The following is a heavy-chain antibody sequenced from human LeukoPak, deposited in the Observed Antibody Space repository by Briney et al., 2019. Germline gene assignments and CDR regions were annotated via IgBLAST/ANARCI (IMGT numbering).Heavy chain of an antibody. V-gene: IGHV3-7*05. CDR3: ASQFWWAAVVGPALDC. CDR2: IKEDGSEI. J-gene: IGHJ4*02. D-gene: IGHD2-21*01. Sequence: GGSLRLYYAASGFTFSNYWMSWGRQAPGKGLEWVANIKEDGSEIYYVDSVKGRFTISRDNAKNSLYLQLSSLRAEDTAVYYCASQFWWAAVVGPALDCWGQGSLVTVSS. CDR1: GFTFSNYW.